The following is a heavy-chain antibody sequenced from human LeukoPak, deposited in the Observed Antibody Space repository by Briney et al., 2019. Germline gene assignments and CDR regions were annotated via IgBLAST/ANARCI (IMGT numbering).Heavy chain of an antibody. CDR1: GFKFDDYG. Sequence: PGGSLRLSCRGSGFKFDDYGVTWVRQAPGKGLEWVSDINWNGDSTGYAHSVRGRFTISRDNSKNSVYLQMNSLRAEDTAVYYCARDSGDYVWGSYRHDAFDIWGQGTMVTVSS. CDR2: INWNGDST. V-gene: IGHV3-20*04. D-gene: IGHD3-16*02. J-gene: IGHJ3*02. CDR3: ARDSGDYVWGSYRHDAFDI.